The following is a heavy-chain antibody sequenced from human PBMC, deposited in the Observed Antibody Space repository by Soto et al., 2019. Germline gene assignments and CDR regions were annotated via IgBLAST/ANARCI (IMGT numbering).Heavy chain of an antibody. CDR2: ISWNSGSI. J-gene: IGHJ4*02. CDR1: GFTFDDYA. D-gene: IGHD3-16*02. Sequence: PGGSLRLSCAASGFTFDDYAMHWVRQAPGKGLEWVSGISWNSGSIGYADSVKGRFTISRDNAKNSLYLQMNSLRAEDTALYYCAKDMMDANLVSAFYDYWGQGTLVTSPQ. CDR3: AKDMMDANLVSAFYDY. V-gene: IGHV3-9*01.